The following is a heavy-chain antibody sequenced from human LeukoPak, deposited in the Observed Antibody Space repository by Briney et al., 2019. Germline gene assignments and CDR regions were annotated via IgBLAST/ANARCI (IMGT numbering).Heavy chain of an antibody. CDR1: GFTFSSYA. Sequence: GGSLRLSCAASGFTFSSYAMHWVRQAPGKGLEWVAVISYDGSNKYYADSVKGRFTISRDNSKNTLYLQMNSLRAEDTAVYYCAKDLAKGTYSYYGYWGQGTLVTVSS. D-gene: IGHD5-18*01. J-gene: IGHJ4*02. CDR3: AKDLAKGTYSYYGY. CDR2: ISYDGSNK. V-gene: IGHV3-30-3*01.